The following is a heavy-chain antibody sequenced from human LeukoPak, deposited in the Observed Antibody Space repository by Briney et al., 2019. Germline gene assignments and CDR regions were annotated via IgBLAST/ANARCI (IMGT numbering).Heavy chain of an antibody. CDR3: TTGQRGYSGLTSYYFDY. V-gene: IGHV3-15*01. J-gene: IGHJ4*02. CDR2: IKSKTDGGTT. Sequence: GGSLRLSCAASGFTFSNAWMSWVRQAPGKGLEWVGRIKSKTDGGTTDYAAPVKGRFTISRDDSKNTLYLQMNSLKTEDTAVYYCTTGQRGYSGLTSYYFDYWGQGTLVTVSP. D-gene: IGHD5-12*01. CDR1: GFTFSNAW.